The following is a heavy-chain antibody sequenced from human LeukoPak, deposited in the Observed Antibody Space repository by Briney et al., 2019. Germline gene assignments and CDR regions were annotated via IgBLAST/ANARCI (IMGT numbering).Heavy chain of an antibody. J-gene: IGHJ3*02. D-gene: IGHD5-24*01. CDR1: GFTFSSYS. Sequence: GGSLRLSYAASGFTFSSYSMNWVRQAPRKGLEWVSSISSSSSYIYYADSVKGRFTISRDNAKDSLYLQMNSLRAEDTAVYYCARDSGRDGYNYDDAFDIWGQGTMVTVSS. CDR2: ISSSSSYI. CDR3: ARDSGRDGYNYDDAFDI. V-gene: IGHV3-21*01.